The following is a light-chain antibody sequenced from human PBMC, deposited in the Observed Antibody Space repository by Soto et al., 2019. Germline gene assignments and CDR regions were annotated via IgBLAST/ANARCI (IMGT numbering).Light chain of an antibody. V-gene: IGKV3-20*01. CDR3: QQYNISPAT. J-gene: IGKJ4*01. CDR2: GTS. Sequence: EIVLTQSPGTLSLSPGERATLSCWTSQSVGSSYLGWYQQKPGQAPRLLIYGTSSRATGIPDRFSGSGSGTEFTLTISRLEPEDLAVYYCQQYNISPATFGGGTKVDIK. CDR1: QSVGSSY.